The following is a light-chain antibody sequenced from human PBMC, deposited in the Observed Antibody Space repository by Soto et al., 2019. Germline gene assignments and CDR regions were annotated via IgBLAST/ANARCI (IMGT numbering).Light chain of an antibody. V-gene: IGKV3-15*01. J-gene: IGKJ1*01. Sequence: EVVMTQSPATLSVSPGDTAALSCRASQSVSSSLAWYQQKPGQAPRLLIYGASTRATGVPARFSGSGSGTEFTLTISRLQSEDFAIYYCQQYYNWRPRFGQGTK. CDR2: GAS. CDR1: QSVSSS. CDR3: QQYYNWRPR.